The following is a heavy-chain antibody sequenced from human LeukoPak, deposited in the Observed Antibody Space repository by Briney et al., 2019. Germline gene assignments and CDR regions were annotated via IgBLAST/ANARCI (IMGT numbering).Heavy chain of an antibody. Sequence: SVKVSCKASGGTFSSYAISWVRQAPGQGLEWMGGIIPIFGTANYAQKFQGRVTITADESTSTAYMELSSLRSEDTAVYYCAASGSYAYHYMDVWGKGTTVTISS. CDR3: AASGSYAYHYMDV. D-gene: IGHD1-26*01. J-gene: IGHJ6*03. CDR1: GGTFSSYA. V-gene: IGHV1-69*13. CDR2: IIPIFGTA.